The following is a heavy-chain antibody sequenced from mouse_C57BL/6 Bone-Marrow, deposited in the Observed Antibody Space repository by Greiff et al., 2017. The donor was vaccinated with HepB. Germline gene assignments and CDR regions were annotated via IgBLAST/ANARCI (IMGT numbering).Heavy chain of an antibody. Sequence: QVQLQQPGAELVKPGASVKMSCKASGYTFTSYWITWVKQRPGQGLEWIGDIYPGSGSTNYNEKFKSKATLTVDTPSSTAYMQLSSLTSEDSAVYYCAKGVYSKFAYWGQGTLVTVSA. J-gene: IGHJ3*01. V-gene: IGHV1-55*01. D-gene: IGHD2-5*01. CDR2: IYPGSGST. CDR3: AKGVYSKFAY. CDR1: GYTFTSYW.